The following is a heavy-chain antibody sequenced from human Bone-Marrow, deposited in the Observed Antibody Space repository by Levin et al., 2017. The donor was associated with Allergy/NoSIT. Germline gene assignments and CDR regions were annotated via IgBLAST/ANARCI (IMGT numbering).Heavy chain of an antibody. CDR1: GFTFSSYG. CDR2: ISYDGSNK. Sequence: RAGGSLRLSCAASGFTFSSYGMHWVRQAPGKGLEWVAVISYDGSNKYYADSVKGRFTISRDNSKNTLYLQMNSLRAEDTAVYYCAKGIGYSYGYARFPTWFDPWGQGTLVTVSS. CDR3: AKGIGYSYGYARFPTWFDP. V-gene: IGHV3-30*18. D-gene: IGHD5-18*01. J-gene: IGHJ5*02.